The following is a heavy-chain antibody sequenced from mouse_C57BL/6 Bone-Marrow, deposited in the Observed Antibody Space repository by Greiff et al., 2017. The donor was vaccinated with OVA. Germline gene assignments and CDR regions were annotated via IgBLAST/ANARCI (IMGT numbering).Heavy chain of an antibody. CDR3: TTPNYAMDY. Sequence: EVQLQQSGAELVRPGASVKLSCTASGFNIKDDYMHWVKQRPEQGLEWIGWIDPENGDTEYASKFQGKATITADTSSNTAYMQLSSLTSEDTAVYYCTTPNYAMDYWGQGTSVTVSS. J-gene: IGHJ4*01. V-gene: IGHV14-4*01. CDR2: IDPENGDT. CDR1: GFNIKDDY.